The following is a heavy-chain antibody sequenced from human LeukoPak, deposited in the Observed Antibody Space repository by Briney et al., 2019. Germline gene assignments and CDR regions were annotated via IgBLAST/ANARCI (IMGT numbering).Heavy chain of an antibody. V-gene: IGHV1-2*06. CDR2: INPNSGDT. D-gene: IGHD2-2*01. CDR3: ARGYCSSTSCLFDY. CDR1: GYTFTGYH. Sequence: VKVSCKASGYTFTGYHMHWVRQAPGQGLEWMGRINPNSGDTNYAQKFQGRVTMTRDTSISTAYVELSRLRSDDTAVYYCARGYCSSTSCLFDYWGQGTLVTVSS. J-gene: IGHJ4*02.